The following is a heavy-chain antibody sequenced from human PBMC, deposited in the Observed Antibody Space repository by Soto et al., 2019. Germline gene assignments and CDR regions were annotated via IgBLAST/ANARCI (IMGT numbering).Heavy chain of an antibody. CDR2: ISYDGSNK. CDR3: AREEPSGEGAYDY. D-gene: IGHD1-26*01. Sequence: QVQLVESGGGVVQPXRSLRLSCAASGFTSSSYAMHWVRQAPGKGLEGVAVISYDGSNKYYADSVKGRFTISRDNSKNTLYRQMNSLRAEDTAVYYCAREEPSGEGAYDYWGQGTLVTVSS. CDR1: GFTSSSYA. V-gene: IGHV3-30-3*01. J-gene: IGHJ4*02.